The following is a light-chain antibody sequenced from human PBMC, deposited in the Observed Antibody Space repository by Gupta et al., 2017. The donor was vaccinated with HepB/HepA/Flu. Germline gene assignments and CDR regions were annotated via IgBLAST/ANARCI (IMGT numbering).Light chain of an antibody. Sequence: QSALTQPASVSGSPGQSITISCTGTNSDVGGYNYVSWYQQHPGKAPKLMLYDVSNRPSGGSDRFSGSKSGNTASLTITGLQAEDEADYYCSSYTSSITLVVFGGGTKLTVL. CDR1: NSDVGGYNY. V-gene: IGLV2-14*03. J-gene: IGLJ2*01. CDR2: DVS. CDR3: SSYTSSITLVV.